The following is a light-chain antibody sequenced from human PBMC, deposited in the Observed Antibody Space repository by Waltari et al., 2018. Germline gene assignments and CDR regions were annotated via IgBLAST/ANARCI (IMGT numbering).Light chain of an antibody. CDR3: SSYAGSNTLL. J-gene: IGLJ2*01. V-gene: IGLV2-11*01. CDR1: SSDIGGYNY. CDR2: DVS. Sequence: QAALTQPPSVSGSPGQSVTISCTGTSSDIGGYNYVPWYQQHPGKAPKLMIYDVSKRPSGVSDRFSGSKSGNTASLTISGLQAEDEADYYCSSYAGSNTLLFGGGTRLTVL.